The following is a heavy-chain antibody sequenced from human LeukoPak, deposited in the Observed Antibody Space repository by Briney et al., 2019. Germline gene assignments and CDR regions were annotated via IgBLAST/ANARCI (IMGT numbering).Heavy chain of an antibody. CDR1: GFTFSSYG. CDR2: IRYDGSNK. CDR3: ARFAMVRGVIPDY. J-gene: IGHJ4*02. Sequence: GGSLRLSCAASGFTFSSYGMHWVRQAPGKGLEWVAFIRYDGSNKYYADSVKGRFTISRDNSKNTLYLQMNSLRAEDTAVYYCARFAMVRGVIPDYWGQGTLVTVSS. V-gene: IGHV3-30*02. D-gene: IGHD3-10*01.